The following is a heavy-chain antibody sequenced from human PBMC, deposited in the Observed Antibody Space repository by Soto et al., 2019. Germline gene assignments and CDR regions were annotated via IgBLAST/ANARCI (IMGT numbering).Heavy chain of an antibody. V-gene: IGHV3-48*01. CDR3: ARYQKDYSSVRWYFDL. D-gene: IGHD6-19*01. CDR2: ISSSSSTI. Sequence: EVQLVESGGGLVQPGGSLRLSCAASGFTFSSFSMNWLRQAPGKGLEWVSYISSSSSTIYYADSVKGRFTISRDNAKNSLYLQMNSLRAQDTAVYYCARYQKDYSSVRWYFDLWGRGTLVTVSS. CDR1: GFTFSSFS. J-gene: IGHJ2*01.